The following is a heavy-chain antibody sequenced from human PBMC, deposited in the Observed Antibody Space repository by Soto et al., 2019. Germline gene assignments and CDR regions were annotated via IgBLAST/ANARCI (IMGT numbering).Heavy chain of an antibody. J-gene: IGHJ4*02. D-gene: IGHD2-2*02. CDR1: GGSFRDYY. CDR2: VNHSGST. V-gene: IGHV4-34*01. Sequence: SETLSLTCAVYGGSFRDYYWSWVRQPPGKGLEWIGEVNHSGSTNYNPSLKSRVTIFLDTSKNQFSLNLRSVTAADTAVYYCARVKYTNTQYYFDYWGPGTLVTVSS. CDR3: ARVKYTNTQYYFDY.